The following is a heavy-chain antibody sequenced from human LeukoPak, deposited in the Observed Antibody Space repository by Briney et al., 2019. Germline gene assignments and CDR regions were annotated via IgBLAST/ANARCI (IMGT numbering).Heavy chain of an antibody. CDR1: GVSISSYY. CDR3: ARERGILRGDAFDI. CDR2: IFSNGST. D-gene: IGHD1-26*01. J-gene: IGHJ3*02. Sequence: SETLSLTCTVSGVSISSYYWTWIRQPAGKGLEWIGRIFSNGSTNYNPSLESRVTMSVDTSTNQFSLRLSSVTAADTAVYYCARERGILRGDAFDIWGQGTIVTVSS. V-gene: IGHV4-4*07.